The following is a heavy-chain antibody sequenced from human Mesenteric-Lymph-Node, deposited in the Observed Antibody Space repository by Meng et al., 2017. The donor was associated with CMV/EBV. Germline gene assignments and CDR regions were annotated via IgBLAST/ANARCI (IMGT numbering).Heavy chain of an antibody. V-gene: IGHV4-61*01. CDR3: ARGRITIFGVAWRDY. CDR2: VSYSGST. J-gene: IGHJ4*02. CDR1: GASVTSRSYY. D-gene: IGHD3-3*01. Sequence: SETLSLTCTVSGASVTSRSYYWSWIRQPPGKGLEWIGYVSYSGSTKYNPSLKSRVTISVDTSKNQFSLQMSSLTAADTAVYYCARGRITIFGVAWRDYWGQGTLVTVSS.